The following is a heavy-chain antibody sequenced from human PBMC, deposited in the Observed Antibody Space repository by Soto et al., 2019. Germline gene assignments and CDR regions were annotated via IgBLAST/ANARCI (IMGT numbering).Heavy chain of an antibody. CDR1: GYMFTTYG. J-gene: IGHJ4*02. D-gene: IGHD6-6*01. V-gene: IGHV1-18*04. Sequence: QVQLVQSGGEVKKPGASVEVSCRTSGYMFTTYGMSWVRQAHGQGLEWMAWISAYNGNKKYAQKFQGRGTMTTDTSTSTVSMELRNPTSDDTGKYFCARTGGGMAARPLEYWGQGTLVTVSS. CDR2: ISAYNGNK. CDR3: ARTGGGMAARPLEY.